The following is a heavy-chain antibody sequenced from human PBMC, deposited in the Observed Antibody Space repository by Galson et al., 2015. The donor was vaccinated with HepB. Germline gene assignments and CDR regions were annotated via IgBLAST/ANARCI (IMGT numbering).Heavy chain of an antibody. V-gene: IGHV3-53*04. CDR3: ARGMSIAVAYY. J-gene: IGHJ4*02. CDR2: IYSGGST. CDR1: GFTFSSYS. D-gene: IGHD6-19*01. Sequence: SLRLSCAASGFTFSSYSMNWVRQAPGKGLEWVSVIYSGGSTYYADSVKGRFTISRRNSKNTLYLQMNSLRAEDTAVYYCARGMSIAVAYYWGQGTLVTVSS.